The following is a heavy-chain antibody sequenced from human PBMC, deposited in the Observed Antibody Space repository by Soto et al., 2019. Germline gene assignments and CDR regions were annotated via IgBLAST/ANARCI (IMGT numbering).Heavy chain of an antibody. V-gene: IGHV3-30*18. CDR3: AKGIGNYWAFDY. D-gene: IGHD1-26*01. J-gene: IGHJ4*02. CDR2: ISNDGSNK. CDR1: GFSFSTYG. Sequence: QVHLVESGGGVVQPGRSLRLSCAASGFSFSTYGMHWVRQAPGKGLEWVAFISNDGSNKYYADSVKGRFTISRDNSKNTLDLQMNSLNAEDTAVYYCAKGIGNYWAFDYWGQGTLVTVAA.